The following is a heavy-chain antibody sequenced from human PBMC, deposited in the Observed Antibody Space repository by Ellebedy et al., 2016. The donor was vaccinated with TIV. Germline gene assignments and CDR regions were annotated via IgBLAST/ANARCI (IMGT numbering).Heavy chain of an antibody. D-gene: IGHD2-21*01. CDR2: IYSGGST. CDR3: VRKDAIVTYDY. CDR1: GFTVSSNY. J-gene: IGHJ4*02. Sequence: GESLKISCAASGFTVSSNYISWVRQAPGKGLEWVSVIYSGGSTYYADSVKGRFTISRDNSKNTLYLQMNSMRAEDTAVYYCVRKDAIVTYDYWGQGTLVTVSS. V-gene: IGHV3-53*01.